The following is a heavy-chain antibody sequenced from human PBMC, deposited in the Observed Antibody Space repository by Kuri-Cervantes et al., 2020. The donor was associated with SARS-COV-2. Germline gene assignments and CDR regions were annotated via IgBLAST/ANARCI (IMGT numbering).Heavy chain of an antibody. CDR1: GFTFSSYS. D-gene: IGHD1-26*01. V-gene: IGHV3-48*02. Sequence: GESLKISCAASGFTFSSYSMNWVRQAPGKGLEWVSYISSSSSTIYYADSVKGRFIISRDNAKNSLYLQMNSLRDEDTAVYYCAREAPCRIVGAICYGMDVWGQGTTVTVSS. CDR3: AREAPCRIVGAICYGMDV. CDR2: ISSSSSTI. J-gene: IGHJ6*02.